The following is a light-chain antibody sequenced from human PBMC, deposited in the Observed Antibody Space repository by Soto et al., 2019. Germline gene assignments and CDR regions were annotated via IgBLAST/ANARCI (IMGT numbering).Light chain of an antibody. V-gene: IGKV1-39*01. Sequence: DRVTITCRARQRISTYFHWFQPKPGKAPKLLIYAASNLQSGVPSRLSGSGSGTDFALAITGLQPEDYTTECCPERYSTLRRFGQGTKVDI. J-gene: IGKJ1*01. CDR1: QRISTY. CDR3: PERYSTLRR. CDR2: AAS.